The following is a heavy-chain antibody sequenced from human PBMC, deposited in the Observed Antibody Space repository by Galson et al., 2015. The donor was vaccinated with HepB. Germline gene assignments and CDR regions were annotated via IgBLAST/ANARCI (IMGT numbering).Heavy chain of an antibody. J-gene: IGHJ4*02. CDR2: ISYDGSNK. CDR1: GFTFSSYA. D-gene: IGHD3-10*01. CDR3: ARGLYGSGPPFDY. Sequence: SLRLSCAASGFTFSSYAMHWVRQAPGKGLEWVAVISYDGSNKYYADSVKGRFTISRDNSKNTLYLQMNSLRAEDTAVYYCARGLYGSGPPFDYWGQGTLVTVSS. V-gene: IGHV3-30-3*01.